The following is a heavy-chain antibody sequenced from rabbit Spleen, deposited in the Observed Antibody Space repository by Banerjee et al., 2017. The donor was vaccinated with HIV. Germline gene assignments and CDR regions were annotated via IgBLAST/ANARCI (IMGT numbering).Heavy chain of an antibody. CDR1: GFTISSSDY. D-gene: IGHD6-1*01. CDR3: ATNVGDVGYPYSTDLKL. V-gene: IGHV1S45*01. CDR2: IYVGSGST. J-gene: IGHJ4*01. Sequence: QEQLEESGGGLVQPEGSLTLTCTASGFTISSSDYMCWVRQAPGKGLEWIGCIYVGSGSTHYASWAKGRFTIYKTSSTTVTLQLTSLPAADTATYFCATNVGDVGYPYSTDLKLWGPGTLVTVS.